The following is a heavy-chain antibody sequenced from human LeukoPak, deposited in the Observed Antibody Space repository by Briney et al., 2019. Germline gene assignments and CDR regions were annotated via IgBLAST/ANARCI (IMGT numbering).Heavy chain of an antibody. D-gene: IGHD1-14*01. J-gene: IGHJ4*02. V-gene: IGHV1-8*01. CDR1: GYTFTSYD. Sequence: ASVKVSCKASGYTFTSYDINWVRQATGQGLEWMGWMNPNSGNTNYAQKLQGRVTMTRDTSSSTAYMELRSLRSDDTAVYYCAREGGGTPYYFDYWGQGTLVTVSS. CDR2: MNPNSGNT. CDR3: AREGGGTPYYFDY.